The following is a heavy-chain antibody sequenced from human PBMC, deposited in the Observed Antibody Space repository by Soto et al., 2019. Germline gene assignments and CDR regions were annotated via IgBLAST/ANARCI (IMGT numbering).Heavy chain of an antibody. CDR1: GFTVSSNY. CDR3: ARELSSGYYKGADYYYYGMDV. J-gene: IGHJ6*02. V-gene: IGHV3-53*01. Sequence: GGSLRLSCAASGFTVSSNYMSWVRQAPGKGLEWVSVIYSGGSTYYADSVKGRFTISRDNSKNTLYLQMNSLRAEETAVYYCARELSSGYYKGADYYYYGMDVCGQGTTVTVYS. CDR2: IYSGGST. D-gene: IGHD3-22*01.